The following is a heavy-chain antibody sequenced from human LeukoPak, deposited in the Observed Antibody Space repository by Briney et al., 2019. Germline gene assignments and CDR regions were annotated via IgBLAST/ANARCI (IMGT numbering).Heavy chain of an antibody. V-gene: IGHV4-30-4*08. CDR2: IYYSGST. CDR1: GGSISGSSYY. Sequence: SETLSLTCTVSGGSISGSSYYWGWIRQPPGKGLEWIGYIYYSGSTYYNPSLKSRVTISVDTSKNQFSLKLSSVTAADTAVYYCARDPVIRYYYDSSGYRGSDWFDPWGQGTLVTVSS. D-gene: IGHD3-22*01. CDR3: ARDPVIRYYYDSSGYRGSDWFDP. J-gene: IGHJ5*02.